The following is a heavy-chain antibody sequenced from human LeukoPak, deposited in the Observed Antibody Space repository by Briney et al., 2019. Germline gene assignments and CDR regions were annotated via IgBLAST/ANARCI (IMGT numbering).Heavy chain of an antibody. D-gene: IGHD6-25*01. CDR1: GGSIRSSYYY. J-gene: IGHJ5*02. CDR2: IYDSGST. V-gene: IGHV4-39*07. CDR3: ARERGHPSPAVDP. Sequence: PSETLSLTCTVSGGSIRSSYYYWGWIRQPPGKGLEWIGSIYDSGSTYYNPSLKSRVTISVDTSKNQFSLKLSSVTAADTAVYYCARERGHPSPAVDPWGQGTLVTVSS.